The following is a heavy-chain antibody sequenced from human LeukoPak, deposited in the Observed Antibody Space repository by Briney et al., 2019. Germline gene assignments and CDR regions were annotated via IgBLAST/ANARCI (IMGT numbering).Heavy chain of an antibody. Sequence: PGGSLRLSCAASGFTFSGSTMNWVRQAPGKGLEWVSFISTSSSYIYYADSVRGRFTISRDNAKNSLYLQMNSLRAEDTAVYYCARDQQWLVDWGQGTLVTVSS. CDR1: GFTFSGST. V-gene: IGHV3-21*01. CDR3: ARDQQWLVD. J-gene: IGHJ4*02. D-gene: IGHD6-19*01. CDR2: ISTSSSYI.